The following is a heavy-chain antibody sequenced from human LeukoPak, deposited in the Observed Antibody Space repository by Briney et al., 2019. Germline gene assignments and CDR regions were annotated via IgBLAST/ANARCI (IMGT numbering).Heavy chain of an antibody. CDR3: ARGIRHDKGELLPVDY. CDR2: IYYSGST. CDR1: GGSISSGDYY. J-gene: IGHJ4*02. Sequence: SETLSLTCTVSGGSISSGDYYWSWIRQPPGKGLEWIGYIYYSGSTYYNPSLKSRVTISVDTSKNQFSLKLSSVTAADTAVYYCARGIRHDKGELLPVDYWGQGTLVTVSS. V-gene: IGHV4-30-4*01. D-gene: IGHD1-26*01.